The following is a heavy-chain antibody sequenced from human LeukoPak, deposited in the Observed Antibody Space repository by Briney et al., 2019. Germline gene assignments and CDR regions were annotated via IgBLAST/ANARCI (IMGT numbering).Heavy chain of an antibody. V-gene: IGHV3-23*01. CDR3: ARTIVGDSYDAFDI. CDR2: ISGSGGST. J-gene: IGHJ3*02. CDR1: GFTFSSYA. Sequence: GGSLRLSCAASGFTFSSYAMSWVRQAPGKGLEWVSAISGSGGSTYYADSVKGRFTISRDNSKNTLYLQMDSLRVEDTALYYCARTIVGDSYDAFDIWGQGTMVTVSS. D-gene: IGHD1-26*01.